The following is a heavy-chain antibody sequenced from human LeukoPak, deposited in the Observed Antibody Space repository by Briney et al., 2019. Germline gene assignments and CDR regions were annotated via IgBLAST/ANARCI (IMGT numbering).Heavy chain of an antibody. D-gene: IGHD3-3*01. Sequence: PGGSLRLSCAASGFNFSIYGMHWVRQAPGKGLEWVTFVRYDQSATVYADSVQGRFAISRDNSKNTVYLQMNSLRVEDTALYFCVKDQGECPGSRCYLRFLEYWGQGTLVIVFS. CDR3: VKDQGECPGSRCYLRFLEY. V-gene: IGHV3-30*02. CDR1: GFNFSIYG. J-gene: IGHJ4*02. CDR2: VRYDQSAT.